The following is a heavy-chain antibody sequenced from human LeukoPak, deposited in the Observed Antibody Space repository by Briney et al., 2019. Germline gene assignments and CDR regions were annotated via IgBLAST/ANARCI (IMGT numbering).Heavy chain of an antibody. V-gene: IGHV3-33*01. D-gene: IGHD3-22*01. CDR2: IWYDGSNK. Sequence: PGGSLRLSCAASGFTFSSYGMHWVRQAPGKGLEWVAVIWYDGSNKYYADSVKGRFTISRDNSKNTLYLQMNSLRAEDTAVYYCARDALYYYDSSGYSLTGYYGMDAWGQGTTVTVSS. CDR1: GFTFSSYG. CDR3: ARDALYYYDSSGYSLTGYYGMDA. J-gene: IGHJ6*02.